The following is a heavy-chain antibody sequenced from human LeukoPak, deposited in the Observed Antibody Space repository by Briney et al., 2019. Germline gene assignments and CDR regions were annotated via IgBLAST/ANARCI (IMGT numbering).Heavy chain of an antibody. D-gene: IGHD2-2*01. CDR3: ARSEDCGSSSCYWFDP. V-gene: IGHV4-59*12. J-gene: IGHJ5*02. Sequence: SETLSLTCTVSGGSISSYYWSWIRQPPGKGLEWIGYFYYSGSTNYNPSLKSRVTISVDTSKNQFSLKLTSVTAADTAMYYCARSEDCGSSSCYWFDPWGQGTLVTVSS. CDR2: FYYSGST. CDR1: GGSISSYY.